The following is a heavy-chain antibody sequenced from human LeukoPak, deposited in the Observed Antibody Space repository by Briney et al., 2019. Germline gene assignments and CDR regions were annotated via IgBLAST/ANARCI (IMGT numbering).Heavy chain of an antibody. CDR3: AGGNFYDSRGHPYHFHF. CDR2: IYYSENT. CDR1: CVSISSYY. Sequence: SETLSLTCTVSCVSISSYYWSWIRQPPGKGLEWIGYIYYSENTNYNSSLKSRVTISEDTSKNQFSLKLTSVTAADTAVYYCAGGNFYDSRGHPYHFHFWGQGTLVSVSS. J-gene: IGHJ4*02. V-gene: IGHV4-59*01. D-gene: IGHD3-22*01.